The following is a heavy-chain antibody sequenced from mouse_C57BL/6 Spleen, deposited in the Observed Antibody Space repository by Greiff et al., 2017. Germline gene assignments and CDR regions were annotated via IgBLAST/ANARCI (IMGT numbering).Heavy chain of an antibody. D-gene: IGHD1-1*01. CDR2: IDPEDGET. CDR3: ASITTDYFDY. CDR1: GFNIKDYY. V-gene: IGHV14-2*01. Sequence: VQLQQSGAELVKPGASVKLSCTASGFNIKDYYMHWVKQRTEQGLEWIGRIDPEDGETKYAPKFQGKATITADTSSNTAYLQLSSQTSEDTAVYYCASITTDYFDYWGQGTTLTVSS. J-gene: IGHJ2*01.